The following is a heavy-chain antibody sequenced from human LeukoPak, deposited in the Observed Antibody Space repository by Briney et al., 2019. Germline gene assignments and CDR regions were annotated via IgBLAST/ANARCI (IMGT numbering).Heavy chain of an antibody. CDR1: GGSINSGRYY. CDR3: AREGGSSWHFDF. CDR2: IYTSGST. V-gene: IGHV4-61*02. D-gene: IGHD6-13*01. Sequence: PSETLSLTCTVSGGSINSGRYYWSWIRQPAGKALEWIGRIYTSGSTNYNPSLKSRVTISLDTSKNQFSLKLSSVTAADTAVYYCAREGGSSWHFDFWGQGTLVTVSS. J-gene: IGHJ4*02.